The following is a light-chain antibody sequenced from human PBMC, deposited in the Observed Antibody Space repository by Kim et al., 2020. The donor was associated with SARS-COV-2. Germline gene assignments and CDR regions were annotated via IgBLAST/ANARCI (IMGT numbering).Light chain of an antibody. CDR2: DDN. Sequence: YAVHWYQQLPGTAPKLLIHDDNNRPSGVPDRFSGSKSGTSASLAITGLQAEDEADYYCQSFDGSLSGVVFGGGTRLTVL. CDR1: YA. V-gene: IGLV1-40*01. J-gene: IGLJ2*01. CDR3: QSFDGSLSGVV.